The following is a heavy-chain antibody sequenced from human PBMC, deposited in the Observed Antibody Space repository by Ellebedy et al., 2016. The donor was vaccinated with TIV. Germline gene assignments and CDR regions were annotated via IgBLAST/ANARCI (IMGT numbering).Heavy chain of an antibody. V-gene: IGHV1-2*02. J-gene: IGHJ4*02. CDR1: GYTFTGYY. CDR3: ASKAFFDY. CDR2: INPNSGGT. Sequence: ASVKVSCXASGYTFTGYYMHWVRQAPGQGLEWMGWINPNSGGTNYAQNFQGRVTMTRDTSISTAYMELSRLRSDDTAVYYCASKAFFDYWGQGTLVTASS.